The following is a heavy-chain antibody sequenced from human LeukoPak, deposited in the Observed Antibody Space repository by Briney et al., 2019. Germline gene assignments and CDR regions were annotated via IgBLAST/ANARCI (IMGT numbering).Heavy chain of an antibody. CDR2: ISYDGSSK. Sequence: GGSLRLSCAASGFTFSSYGMHWVRQAPGKGREGVAVISYDGSSKYYADSVKGRFTISRDNSKNTLYLQMNSLRAEDTAVYYCAKDVRIAVTWFDYWGQGTLVTVSS. V-gene: IGHV3-30*18. CDR1: GFTFSSYG. D-gene: IGHD6-19*01. CDR3: AKDVRIAVTWFDY. J-gene: IGHJ4*02.